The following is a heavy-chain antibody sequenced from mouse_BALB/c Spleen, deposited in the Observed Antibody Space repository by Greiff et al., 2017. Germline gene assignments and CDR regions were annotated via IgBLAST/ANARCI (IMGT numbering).Heavy chain of an antibody. CDR2: ISSGSSTI. D-gene: IGHD1-1*01. Sequence: EVQVVESGGGLVQPGGSRKLSCAASGFTFSSFGMHWVRQAPEKGLEWVAYISSGSSTIYYADTVKGRFTISRDNPKNTLFLQMTSLRSEDTAMYYCARDESSYRCFEVWGAGTTVTVSS. V-gene: IGHV5-17*02. CDR3: ARDESSYRCFEV. J-gene: IGHJ1*01. CDR1: GFTFSSFG.